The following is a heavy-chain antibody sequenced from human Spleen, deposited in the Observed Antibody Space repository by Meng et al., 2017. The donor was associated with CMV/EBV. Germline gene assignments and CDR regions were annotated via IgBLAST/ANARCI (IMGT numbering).Heavy chain of an antibody. D-gene: IGHD5-24*01. V-gene: IGHV3-49*04. CDR1: GFTFGDYA. CDR2: IRSKAYGGTT. CDR3: TREKMATISVIDY. J-gene: IGHJ4*02. Sequence: GESLKSSCTASGFTFGDYAMSWVRQAPGKGLEWVGFIRSKAYGGTTEYAASVKGRFTISRDDSKSIAYLQMNSLKTEDTAVYYCTREKMATISVIDYWGQGTLVTVSS.